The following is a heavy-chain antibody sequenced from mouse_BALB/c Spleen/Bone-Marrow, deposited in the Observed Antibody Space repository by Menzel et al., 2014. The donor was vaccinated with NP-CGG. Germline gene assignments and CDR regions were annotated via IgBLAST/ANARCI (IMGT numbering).Heavy chain of an antibody. Sequence: QVQLQQSGAELVRPGASVTLSCKASGYTFTDYEMHWVKRTPVHGLEWIGAIDPETGGTAYNQKFKGKATLTADKSSGPAFKGLRRPTSEDFSVYFRRAYYRYDGYAKDYWGQRTSGTGFS. V-gene: IGHV1-15*01. CDR1: GYTFTDYE. D-gene: IGHD2-14*01. CDR3: RAYYRYDGYAKDY. J-gene: IGHJ4*01. CDR2: IDPETGGT.